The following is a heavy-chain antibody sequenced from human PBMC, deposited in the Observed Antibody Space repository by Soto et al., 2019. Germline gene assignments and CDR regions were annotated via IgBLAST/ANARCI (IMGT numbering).Heavy chain of an antibody. D-gene: IGHD6-19*01. CDR2: IIPIFGTA. Sequence: GFWKASWVTLNSYAISWVRQAPGKGLEWMGGIIPIFGTANYAQKFQGRVTITADESTSTAYMELSSLRSEDTAVYYCERDRLIAVTGLLHYWG. V-gene: IGHV1-69*01. CDR3: ERDRLIAVTGLLHY. CDR1: WVTLNSYA. J-gene: IGHJ4*01.